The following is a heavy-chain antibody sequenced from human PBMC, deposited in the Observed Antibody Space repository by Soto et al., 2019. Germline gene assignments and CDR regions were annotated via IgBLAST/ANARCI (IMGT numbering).Heavy chain of an antibody. CDR2: INHSGST. Sequence: LSETLSLTCAVYGGSFSGYYWSWIRQPPGKGLEWIGEINHSGSTNYNPSLKSRVTISVDTSKNQFSLKLSSVTAADTAVYYCASGIAARYYYYGMDVWGQGTTVTVSS. CDR3: ASGIAARYYYYGMDV. J-gene: IGHJ6*02. D-gene: IGHD6-6*01. V-gene: IGHV4-34*01. CDR1: GGSFSGYY.